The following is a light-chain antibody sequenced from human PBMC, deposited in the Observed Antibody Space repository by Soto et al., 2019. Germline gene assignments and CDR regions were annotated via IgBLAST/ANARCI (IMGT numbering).Light chain of an antibody. J-gene: IGKJ1*01. Sequence: IHMSPSPSYMSASVGHRVNITCRASQGISWILTWYQQKPGKAPRLLIYDASNLERGVPSSFSGSGSGTEFTLTISSLQPDDFATYYCQHDKSYPRTFGQGTKVDIK. V-gene: IGKV1-13*02. CDR1: QGISWI. CDR3: QHDKSYPRT. CDR2: DAS.